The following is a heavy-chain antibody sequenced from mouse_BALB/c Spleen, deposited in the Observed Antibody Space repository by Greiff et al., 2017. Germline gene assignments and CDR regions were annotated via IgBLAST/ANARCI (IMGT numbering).Heavy chain of an antibody. Sequence: EVQLQQSGPELVKPGASVKMSCKASGYTFTSYVMHWVKQKPGQGLEWIGYINPYNDGTKYNEKFKGKATLTSDKSSSTAYMELSSLTSEDSAVYYCARSYGSDAMDYWGQGTSVTVSS. J-gene: IGHJ4*01. D-gene: IGHD1-1*01. CDR1: GYTFTSYV. V-gene: IGHV1-14*01. CDR3: ARSYGSDAMDY. CDR2: INPYNDGT.